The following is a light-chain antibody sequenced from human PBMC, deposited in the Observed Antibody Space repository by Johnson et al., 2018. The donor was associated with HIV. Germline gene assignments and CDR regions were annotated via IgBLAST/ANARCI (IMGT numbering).Light chain of an antibody. Sequence: QSVLTQPPSVSAAPGQKVTISCSGSSSNIGNNYVSWYQQLPGTAPKLLIYEKNKRPSGIPDRFSASKSGTSATLGITGLPTGDEADYYCGTWDSRLSAGHVFGTGTKVTVL. CDR3: GTWDSRLSAGHV. J-gene: IGLJ1*01. CDR1: SSNIGNNY. CDR2: EKN. V-gene: IGLV1-51*02.